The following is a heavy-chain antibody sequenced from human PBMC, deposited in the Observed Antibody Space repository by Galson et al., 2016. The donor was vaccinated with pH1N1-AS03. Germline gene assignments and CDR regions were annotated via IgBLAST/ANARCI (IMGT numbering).Heavy chain of an antibody. D-gene: IGHD1-26*01. CDR2: IRYDGSHK. CDR3: AKEGPVGASPNWYLDL. CDR1: GITFSGYG. Sequence: SLRLSCAASGITFSGYGMHWVRQAPGKGLEWVAVIRYDGSHKYYADSVKGRFTISRDNSDNTVFLQVNNLKPDDAAVYYCAKEGPVGASPNWYLDLWGRGTLVTVSP. V-gene: IGHV3-30*02. J-gene: IGHJ2*01.